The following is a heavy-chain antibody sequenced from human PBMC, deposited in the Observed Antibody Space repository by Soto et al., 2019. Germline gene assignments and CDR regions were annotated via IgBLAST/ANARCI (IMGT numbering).Heavy chain of an antibody. V-gene: IGHV1-69*01. D-gene: IGHD3-16*02. J-gene: IGHJ6*02. Sequence: ASAKLRWEESGEGETSCVRSWVRQATGQGLEWRGGIFPKFGTTYSAQKLQDRLTITADESTSTVYMQLSSLRLDDTAVYYCEAETTFGKLSVVWGQGTTV. CDR3: EAETTFGKLSVV. CDR1: GEGETSCV. CDR2: IFPKFGTT.